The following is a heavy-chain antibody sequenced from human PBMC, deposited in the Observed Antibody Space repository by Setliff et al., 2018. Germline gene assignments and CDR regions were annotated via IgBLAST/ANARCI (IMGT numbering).Heavy chain of an antibody. CDR2: IYSGGRT. CDR1: GLPVSGNY. J-gene: IGHJ4*02. D-gene: IGHD1-26*01. CDR3: ARGIVAPSRWDYFDY. V-gene: IGHV3-66*01. Sequence: LRLSCAASGLPVSGNYMSWVRQAPGKGPEWVSIIYSGGRTFYADSVKGRFLISRDNSKNTLYLQMSSLRAEDTAVYYCARGIVAPSRWDYFDYWGQGTLVTVSS.